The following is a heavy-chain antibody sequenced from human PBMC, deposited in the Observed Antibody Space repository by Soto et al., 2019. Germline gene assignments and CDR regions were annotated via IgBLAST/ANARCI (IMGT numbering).Heavy chain of an antibody. V-gene: IGHV3-30*18. D-gene: IGHD3-3*01. CDR1: GFIFSTSA. CDR2: ISYDGRNK. CDR3: AKDGDQWKNFWSGSYGMDV. J-gene: IGHJ6*02. Sequence: PGGSLRLSCAASGFIFSTSAMHWVRQAPGKGLEWVAVISYDGRNKYYGDSVKGRFTISRDNSKDTVYLEMNSLRAEDTALYFCAKDGDQWKNFWSGSYGMDVWGQGTTVTVSS.